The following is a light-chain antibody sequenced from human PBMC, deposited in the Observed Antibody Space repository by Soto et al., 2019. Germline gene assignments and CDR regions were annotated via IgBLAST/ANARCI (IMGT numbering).Light chain of an antibody. CDR2: RNN. CDR1: SSNIGSNY. J-gene: IGLJ2*01. Sequence: QSVLTQPPSASGTPGQRVTISCSGSSSNIGSNYVYWYQQLPGTAPKLLIYRNNQRPSGVPDGFAGSKSGTSASLAISGLRSEDEADYYCAAWDDSLSGVVFGGGTQLTVL. CDR3: AAWDDSLSGVV. V-gene: IGLV1-47*01.